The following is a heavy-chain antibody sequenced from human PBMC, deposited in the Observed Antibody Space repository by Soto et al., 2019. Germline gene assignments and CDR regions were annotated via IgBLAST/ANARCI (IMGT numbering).Heavy chain of an antibody. CDR1: GDSVSSNTAA. J-gene: IGHJ4*02. D-gene: IGHD6-13*01. CDR2: TYYRSKWYN. V-gene: IGHV6-1*01. Sequence: SQTLSLTCAISGDSVSSNTAAWNWIRQSPSRDLEWLGRTYYRSKWYNDYAVSVKSRIIINPDTSKNQVSLQLNSVTPEDTAVYYCARQASVSSRYGGIDYWGQGTLVTVSS. CDR3: ARQASVSSRYGGIDY.